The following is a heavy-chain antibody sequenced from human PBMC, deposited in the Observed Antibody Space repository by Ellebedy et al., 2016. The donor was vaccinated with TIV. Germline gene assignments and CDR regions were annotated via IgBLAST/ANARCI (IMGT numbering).Heavy chain of an antibody. V-gene: IGHV1-2*02. D-gene: IGHD6-19*01. J-gene: IGHJ4*02. CDR1: GYTFTGYF. Sequence: AASVTVSCKASGYTFTGYFMHWVQPAPGQGLEWMGWINPNNGATKYAQKFQGRVAMTRDTPISTAYMELSRLTSDDTAVYYCARGPGVAVAYDYWGQGTLVTVSS. CDR2: INPNNGAT. CDR3: ARGPGVAVAYDY.